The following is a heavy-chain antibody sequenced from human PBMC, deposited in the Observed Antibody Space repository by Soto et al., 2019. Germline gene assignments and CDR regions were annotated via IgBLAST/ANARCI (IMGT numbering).Heavy chain of an antibody. CDR3: P. CDR1: GYTFTSYY. D-gene: IGHD2-2*01. J-gene: IGHJ5*02. CDR2: INPSGGST. V-gene: IGHV1-46*01. Sequence: VKVSCKASGYTFTSYYMHWVRQAPGQGLEWMGIINPSGGSTSYAQKFQGRVTMTRDLGYCISTSCYRVRSVRKDRNWFDPWGQGTLVTV.